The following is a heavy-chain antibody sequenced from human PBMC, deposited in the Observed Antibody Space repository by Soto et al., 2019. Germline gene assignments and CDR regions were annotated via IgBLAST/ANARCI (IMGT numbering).Heavy chain of an antibody. J-gene: IGHJ6*02. CDR2: ISPYTGNT. V-gene: IGHV1-18*01. CDR3: VMVDNFVTPTPQDV. Sequence: QVQLVQSGDEVKKPGASVKVSCKASGYIFVNYGIAWVRQAPGQGLEWMGWISPYTGNTHSASKVQGRLTMTTDTSTSTAYMDLGSLTSNDTAVYYCVMVDNFVTPTPQDVWGQGTTVTVSS. D-gene: IGHD3-16*02. CDR1: GYIFVNYG.